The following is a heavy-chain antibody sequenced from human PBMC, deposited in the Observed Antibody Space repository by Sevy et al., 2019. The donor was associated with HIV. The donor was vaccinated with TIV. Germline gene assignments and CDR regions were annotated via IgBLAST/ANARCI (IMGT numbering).Heavy chain of an antibody. CDR3: AILGSDHDFLSGGYQGLDV. D-gene: IGHD3-3*01. Sequence: GGSLRLSCGTSGFIFSNYGFHWVRQAPGKGLEWVAFIDYDENKRYYADSVKGRFTISRDNSKNTLYLQMNSLRPEDTAVFYCAILGSDHDFLSGGYQGLDVWGLGTTVTVSS. CDR2: IDYDENKR. V-gene: IGHV3-30*02. J-gene: IGHJ6*02. CDR1: GFIFSNYG.